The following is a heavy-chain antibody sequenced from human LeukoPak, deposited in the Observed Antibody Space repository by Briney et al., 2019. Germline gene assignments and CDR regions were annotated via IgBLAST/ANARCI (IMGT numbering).Heavy chain of an antibody. D-gene: IGHD3-9*01. V-gene: IGHV3-30*04. J-gene: IGHJ4*02. CDR3: ASGLYCDILTGYSYYFDY. Sequence: GGSLRLSCAASGFTFSSYAMHWVRQAPGKGLEWVAVISYDGSNKYYADSVKGRFTIFRDNSKNTLYLQMNSLRAEDTAVYYCASGLYCDILTGYSYYFDYWGQGTLVTVSS. CDR1: GFTFSSYA. CDR2: ISYDGSNK.